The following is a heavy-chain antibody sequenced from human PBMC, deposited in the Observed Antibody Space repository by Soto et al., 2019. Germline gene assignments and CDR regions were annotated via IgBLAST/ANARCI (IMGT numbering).Heavy chain of an antibody. V-gene: IGHV3-23*04. Sequence: VQLVQSGAEVKKPGSSVKVSCKASGGTFSSYAMSWVRQAPGKGLEWVSAISGSGGSTYYADSVKGRFTISRDNSKNTLYLQMNSLRAEDTAVYYCAKEGEWGGYHRKGLFDYWGQGTLVTVSS. CDR2: ISGSGGST. CDR3: AKEGEWGGYHRKGLFDY. J-gene: IGHJ4*02. D-gene: IGHD3-16*01. CDR1: GGTFSSYA.